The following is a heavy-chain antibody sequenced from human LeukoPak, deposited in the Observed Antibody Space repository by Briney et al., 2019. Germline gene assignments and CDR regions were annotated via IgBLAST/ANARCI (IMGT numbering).Heavy chain of an antibody. CDR1: GYRFTTYW. Sequence: GESLKISFKSSGYRFTTYWIGWVREMPGKGLEWMGIIYPGDSDTRYSPSFQGQVTISADKSISTAYLQWSSLKASDTAMYYCARCGDGSTGVFDIWGQGTMVTVSS. V-gene: IGHV5-51*01. CDR3: ARCGDGSTGVFDI. CDR2: IYPGDSDT. J-gene: IGHJ3*02. D-gene: IGHD5-24*01.